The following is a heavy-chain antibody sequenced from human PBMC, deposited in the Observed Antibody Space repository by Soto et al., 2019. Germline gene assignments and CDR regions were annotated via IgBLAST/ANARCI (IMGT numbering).Heavy chain of an antibody. V-gene: IGHV3-33*01. D-gene: IGHD6-6*01. Sequence: GGSLRLSCAASGFTFSSYGMHWVRQAPGKGLEWVAVIWHDGSNKYYADSVMGGFTISRDNSKNTLYRQMNSLGAEDTFVYFCARVRVVLSVIAARSLYYYYVLDFWGQGSTVTVSS. CDR3: ARVRVVLSVIAARSLYYYYVLDF. CDR2: IWHDGSNK. CDR1: GFTFSSYG. J-gene: IGHJ6*02.